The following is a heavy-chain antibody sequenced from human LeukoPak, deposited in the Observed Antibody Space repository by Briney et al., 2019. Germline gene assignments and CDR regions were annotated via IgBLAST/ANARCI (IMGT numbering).Heavy chain of an antibody. CDR3: VKHREYYCMDV. CDR2: ITESGGNT. J-gene: IGHJ6*03. CDR1: GFTFSSFA. V-gene: IGHV3-23*01. Sequence: PGGSLRLSCAASGFTFSSFAMSWVRQAPGKGLEWVSSITESGGNTYYADFVRGRFTISRDNSKNTLYLQMNSLRAEDTAVHYCVKHREYYCMDVWGKGTTVTVSS.